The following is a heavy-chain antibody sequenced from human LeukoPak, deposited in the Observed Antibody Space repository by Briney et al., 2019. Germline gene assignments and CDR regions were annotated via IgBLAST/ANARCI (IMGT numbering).Heavy chain of an antibody. D-gene: IGHD1-26*01. V-gene: IGHV4/OR15-8*01. CDR3: ARAKGWELGSAFDI. J-gene: IGHJ3*02. Sequence: SETLSLTCAVSGGSITSVNWWSWVRQSPEKGLEWIGEIYHDGSPNYNPSLKSRVTISVDKSKNQFSLKVTSVTAADTAVYYCARAKGWELGSAFDIWGQGTMVTVSS. CDR1: GGSITSVNW. CDR2: IYHDGSP.